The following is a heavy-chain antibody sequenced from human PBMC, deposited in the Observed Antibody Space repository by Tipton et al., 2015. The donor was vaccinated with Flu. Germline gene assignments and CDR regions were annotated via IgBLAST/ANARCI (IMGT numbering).Heavy chain of an antibody. CDR3: ARDFGYYDFWSGLDY. CDR2: IWYDGSNK. D-gene: IGHD3-3*01. Sequence: SGFTFSSYDMHWVRQAPGKGLEWVAVIWYDGSNKYYADSVKGRFTISRDNSKNTLYLQMNSLRAEDTAVYYCARDFGYYDFWSGLDYWGQGTLVTVSS. V-gene: IGHV3-33*01. J-gene: IGHJ4*02. CDR1: GFTFSSYD.